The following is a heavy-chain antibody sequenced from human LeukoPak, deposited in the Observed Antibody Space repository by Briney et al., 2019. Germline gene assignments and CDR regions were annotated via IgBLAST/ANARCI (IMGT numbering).Heavy chain of an antibody. CDR1: GFTFSTDA. J-gene: IGHJ4*02. CDR3: AKDESVSGWWGGYFDY. CDR2: ISGSGTRT. V-gene: IGHV3-23*01. Sequence: AGSLRLSCVGSGFTFSTDAMSWVRQAPRRGLEWVSAISGSGTRTSVKGRFTVSRDNSKNTLYLQMNSLRAEDTAVYYCAKDESVSGWWGGYFDYWGQGTLVTVS. D-gene: IGHD6-19*01.